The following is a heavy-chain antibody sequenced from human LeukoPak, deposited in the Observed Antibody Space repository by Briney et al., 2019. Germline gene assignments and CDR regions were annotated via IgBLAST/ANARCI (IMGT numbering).Heavy chain of an antibody. J-gene: IGHJ3*02. D-gene: IGHD3-3*02. V-gene: IGHV4-38-2*01. Sequence: PSETLSLTCAVSGYSISSGYYWGWIRQPPGKGLEWIGSIYHSGSTYYNPSLKSRVTISVDTSKNQFSLKLSSVTAADTAVYYCARLLAPAFDIWGQGTMVTVSS. CDR1: GYSISSGYY. CDR2: IYHSGST. CDR3: ARLLAPAFDI.